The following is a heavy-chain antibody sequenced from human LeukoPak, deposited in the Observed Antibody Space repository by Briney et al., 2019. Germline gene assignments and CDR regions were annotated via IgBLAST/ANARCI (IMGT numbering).Heavy chain of an antibody. Sequence: GGSLRLSCTASGFTFSSYWMSWVRQAPGKGLDWVANIKQDGSEKYYVDSVKGRFTISRDNAKNSLYLQMNSLRAEDTAVYYCARGGYCDSPCCYLVAFDIWGQGTMVTVSS. CDR1: GFTFSSYW. D-gene: IGHD2-2*01. CDR2: IKQDGSEK. V-gene: IGHV3-7*01. CDR3: ARGGYCDSPCCYLVAFDI. J-gene: IGHJ3*02.